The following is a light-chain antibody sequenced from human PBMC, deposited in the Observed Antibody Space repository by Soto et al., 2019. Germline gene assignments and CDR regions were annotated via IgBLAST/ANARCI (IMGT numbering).Light chain of an antibody. CDR3: CSYAGSSYV. CDR2: EGS. J-gene: IGLJ1*01. CDR1: SSDVGSYNL. Sequence: SALTQPASVSGSPGQSITISCTGTSSDVGSYNLVSWYQQHPGKAPKLMIYEGSKRPSGVSNRFSGSKSGNTASLTISGLQAEDEADYYCCSYAGSSYVFGTGTKVTVL. V-gene: IGLV2-23*01.